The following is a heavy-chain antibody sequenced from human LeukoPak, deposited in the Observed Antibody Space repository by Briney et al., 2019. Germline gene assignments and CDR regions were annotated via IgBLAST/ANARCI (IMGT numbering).Heavy chain of an antibody. CDR2: IYYSGST. V-gene: IGHV4-30-4*08. Sequence: SQTLSLTCTVSGGSISSGDYYWSWIRQPPGKGLEWIGYIYYSGSTYYNPSLKSRVTISVDTSKNQFSLKLSSVTAADTAVYYCSRAFPLGNWFDPWGQGTLVTVSS. J-gene: IGHJ5*02. D-gene: IGHD3-16*01. CDR1: GGSISSGDYY. CDR3: SRAFPLGNWFDP.